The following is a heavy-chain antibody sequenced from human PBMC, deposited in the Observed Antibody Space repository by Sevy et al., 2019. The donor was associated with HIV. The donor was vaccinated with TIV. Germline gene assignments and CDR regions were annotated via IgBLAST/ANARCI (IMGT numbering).Heavy chain of an antibody. V-gene: IGHV1-46*03. CDR1: GYTFTSYY. Sequence: ASVKVTCKASGYTFTSYYMHWVRQAPGQGLEWMGIINPSGGSTSYAQKFQGRVTMNMETYTSTVYMKLSSLSSEDTGVYYGARPHIYRSSWYLGYWGQGTLVTVSS. J-gene: IGHJ4*02. CDR3: ARPHIYRSSWYLGY. CDR2: INPSGGST. D-gene: IGHD6-13*01.